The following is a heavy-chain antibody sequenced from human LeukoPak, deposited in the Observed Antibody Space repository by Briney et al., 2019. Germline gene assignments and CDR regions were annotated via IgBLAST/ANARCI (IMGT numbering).Heavy chain of an antibody. CDR2: INHSGST. CDR3: ARLRGRAAAGTRGDY. D-gene: IGHD6-13*01. Sequence: SETLSLTCAVYGGSFSGYYWSWIRQPPGKGLEWIGEINHSGSTNYNPSLKSRVTISVDTSKNQFSLKLSSVTAADTAVYYCARLRGRAAAGTRGDYWGQGTLVTVSS. CDR1: GGSFSGYY. J-gene: IGHJ4*02. V-gene: IGHV4-34*01.